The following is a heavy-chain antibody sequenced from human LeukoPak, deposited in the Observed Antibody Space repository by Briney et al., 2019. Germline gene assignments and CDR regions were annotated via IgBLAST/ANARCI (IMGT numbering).Heavy chain of an antibody. CDR1: GFTFSSYW. J-gene: IGHJ3*02. D-gene: IGHD5-18*01. Sequence: PGGSLRLSCAASGFTFSSYWMSWVRQAPGKGLEWVSAISGSGGSTYYADSVKGRFTISRDNSKNTLYLQMNSLRAEDTAVYYCAREGPRGYSYGFDAFDIWGQGTMVTVSS. CDR2: ISGSGGST. CDR3: AREGPRGYSYGFDAFDI. V-gene: IGHV3-23*01.